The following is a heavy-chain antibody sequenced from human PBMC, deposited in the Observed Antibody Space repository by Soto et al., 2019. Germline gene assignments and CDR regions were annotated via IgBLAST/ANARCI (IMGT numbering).Heavy chain of an antibody. CDR1: GGTFSNYA. Sequence: QVQLVQSGAEVKKPGSSVKVSCKVSGGTFSNYAIDWVRLAPGHGLEWMGGIVPIFGTTYYTQKFQGRAKSIADDSTTTAYLEISSLRSEDTAIYYCARVEAVAGIYNYHWLDVWGQGTAVTVSS. CDR2: IVPIFGTT. J-gene: IGHJ6*02. CDR3: ARVEAVAGIYNYHWLDV. V-gene: IGHV1-69*12. D-gene: IGHD6-19*01.